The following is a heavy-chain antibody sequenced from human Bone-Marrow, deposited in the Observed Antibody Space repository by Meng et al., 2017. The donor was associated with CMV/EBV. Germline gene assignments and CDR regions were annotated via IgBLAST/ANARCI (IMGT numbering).Heavy chain of an antibody. J-gene: IGHJ4*02. CDR2: IRGKTFGETS. Sequence: SWVRQAPGKGLEWVGFIRGKTFGETSEYAASVKGRFTISRDDSKSIAYLQMNSLKTEDTAVYYCTRYYDFWSGFYPAPFDFWGQGTLVTVSS. CDR3: TRYYDFWSGFYPAPFDF. D-gene: IGHD3-3*01. V-gene: IGHV3-49*02.